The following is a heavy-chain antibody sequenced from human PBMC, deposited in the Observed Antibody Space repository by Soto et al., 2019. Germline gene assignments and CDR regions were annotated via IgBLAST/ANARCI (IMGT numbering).Heavy chain of an antibody. V-gene: IGHV3-21*01. CDR3: ARDRAYCGGDCYSDY. Sequence: EVQLVESGGGLVKPGGSLRLSCAASGFIFSTYSMNWVRQAPGKGLEWVSSISSSSTYIYYADSVKGRFTISRDNAKNSLYLQMDSLRAEDTAVYYCARDRAYCGGDCYSDYWGQGTLITVSS. J-gene: IGHJ4*02. CDR1: GFIFSTYS. D-gene: IGHD2-21*01. CDR2: ISSSSTYI.